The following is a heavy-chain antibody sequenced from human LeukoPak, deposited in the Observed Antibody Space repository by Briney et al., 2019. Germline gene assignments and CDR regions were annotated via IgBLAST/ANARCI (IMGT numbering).Heavy chain of an antibody. Sequence: GRSLRLSCAPYGFTFTTYAMSWVRQPPGKWLEWVSSISAGGSGTSYADSVKGRFTISGDNSKNTLSMQMNSLRAEDTAVYYCARRIATAGRYFDFWGQGTRVTVSS. D-gene: IGHD6-13*01. CDR1: GFTFTTYA. V-gene: IGHV3-23*01. CDR3: ARRIATAGRYFDF. J-gene: IGHJ4*02. CDR2: ISAGGSGT.